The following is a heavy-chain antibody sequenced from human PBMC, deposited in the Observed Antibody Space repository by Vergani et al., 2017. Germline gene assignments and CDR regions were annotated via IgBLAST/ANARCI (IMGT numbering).Heavy chain of an antibody. J-gene: IGHJ3*02. D-gene: IGHD3-3*01. CDR2: IKQDGSEK. Sequence: EVQLVESGGGLVQPGGSLRLSCAASVFTFSSYWMRWVRQAPGQGLEWVANIKQDGSEKYYVDSVKGRFTISRDNAKNSLYLQMNSLRAEDTAVYYCARDGPEYYDFLSGYLRGYAFDIWGQGTMVTVSS. CDR1: VFTFSSYW. CDR3: ARDGPEYYDFLSGYLRGYAFDI. V-gene: IGHV3-7*01.